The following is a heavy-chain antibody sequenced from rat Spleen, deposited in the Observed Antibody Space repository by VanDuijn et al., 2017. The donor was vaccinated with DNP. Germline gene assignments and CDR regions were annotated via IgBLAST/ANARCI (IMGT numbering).Heavy chain of an antibody. CDR2: ISYSGTT. V-gene: IGHV3-1*01. J-gene: IGHJ2*01. CDR3: ARWGDYFDY. CDR1: GSSITSNY. Sequence: EVQLQESGPGLVKPSQPLSLTCSVTGSSITSNYWGWIREFPGNKMQYIGHISYSGTTNYNPSLKSRISITRDTSKNQFFLHLTSVTTEDTATYYCARWGDYFDYWGQGVMVTVSS.